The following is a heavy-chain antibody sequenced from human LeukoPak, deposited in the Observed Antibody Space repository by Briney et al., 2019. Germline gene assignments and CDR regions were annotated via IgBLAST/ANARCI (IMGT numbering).Heavy chain of an antibody. CDR3: AGYCSSTSCSDFDY. D-gene: IGHD2-2*01. J-gene: IGHJ4*02. CDR2: INHSGST. Sequence: SETLSLTCAVYGGSFSGYYWSWIRQPPGKGLEWIGEINHSGSTNYNPSLKSRVTMSVDTSKNQFSLKLSSVTAADTAVYYCAGYCSSTSCSDFDYWAREPWSPSPQ. V-gene: IGHV4-34*01. CDR1: GGSFSGYY.